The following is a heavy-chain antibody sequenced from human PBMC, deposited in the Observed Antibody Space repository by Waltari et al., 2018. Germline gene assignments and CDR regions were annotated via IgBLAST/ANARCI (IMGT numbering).Heavy chain of an antibody. J-gene: IGHJ4*02. Sequence: QVQLVQSGAEVKKPGASVKVSCKASGYTFTSYGISWVRQAPGQGLEWLGWSSAYNGNTNYAQKLQGRVTMTEDTSTDTAYMELSSLRSEDTAVYYCATTRGFWSGYFDYWGQGTLVTVSS. CDR3: ATTRGFWSGYFDY. V-gene: IGHV1-18*01. CDR1: GYTFTSYG. CDR2: SSAYNGNT. D-gene: IGHD3-3*01.